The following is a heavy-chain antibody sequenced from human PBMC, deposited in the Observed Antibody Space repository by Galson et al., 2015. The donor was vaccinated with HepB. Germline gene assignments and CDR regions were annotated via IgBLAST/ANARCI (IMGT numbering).Heavy chain of an antibody. Sequence: SLRLSCAASGFTFSSYAMSWVRQAPGKGLEWVSAISGSGGSTYYADSVKGRFTISRDNSKNTLYRQMNSLRAEDTAVYYCAKGYCSSTSCYERYWYFDLWGRGTLVTVSS. CDR1: GFTFSSYA. J-gene: IGHJ2*01. CDR3: AKGYCSSTSCYERYWYFDL. V-gene: IGHV3-23*01. CDR2: ISGSGGST. D-gene: IGHD2-2*01.